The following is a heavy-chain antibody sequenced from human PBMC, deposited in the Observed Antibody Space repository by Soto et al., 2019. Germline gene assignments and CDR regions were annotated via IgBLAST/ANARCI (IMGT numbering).Heavy chain of an antibody. CDR2: ISYDGSNK. Sequence: QVQLVESGGGVVQPERSLRLSCVASGFTFSSYGMHWVRQAPGKGLEWVAVISYDGSNKYYADSVKGRFTISRDNSQNTVYLQMDSLRGDDTAVYYCAKEGSPVPRFDYWGQGTLVTVSS. D-gene: IGHD3-10*01. J-gene: IGHJ4*02. V-gene: IGHV3-30*18. CDR1: GFTFSSYG. CDR3: AKEGSPVPRFDY.